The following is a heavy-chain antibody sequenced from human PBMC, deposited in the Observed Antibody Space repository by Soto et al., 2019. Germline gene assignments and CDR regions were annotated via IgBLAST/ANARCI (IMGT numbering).Heavy chain of an antibody. CDR1: GFTFSSYW. J-gene: IGHJ4*02. Sequence: PGGSLRLSCAASGFTFSSYWMSWVRQAPGKGLEWVANIKQDGSEKYYVDSVKGRFTISRDNAKNSLYLQMNSLRAEDTAVYYCAREPPTPQSPLDYWGQGTLVTVSS. CDR2: IKQDGSEK. CDR3: AREPPTPQSPLDY. V-gene: IGHV3-7*03.